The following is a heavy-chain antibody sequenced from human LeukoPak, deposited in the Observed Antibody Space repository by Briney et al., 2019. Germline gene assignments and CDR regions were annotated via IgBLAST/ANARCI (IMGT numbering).Heavy chain of an antibody. D-gene: IGHD5-12*01. CDR1: GYTFTGYY. V-gene: IGHV1-2*02. CDR3: ARLPGGYDTDY. J-gene: IGHJ4*02. Sequence: ASVKVSCKASGYTFTGYYMHWVRQAPGQGLEWMGWINPNSGGTNYAQKFQGRVTMTTDTSTSTAYMELRSLRSDDTAVYYCARLPGGYDTDYWGQGTLVTVSS. CDR2: INPNSGGT.